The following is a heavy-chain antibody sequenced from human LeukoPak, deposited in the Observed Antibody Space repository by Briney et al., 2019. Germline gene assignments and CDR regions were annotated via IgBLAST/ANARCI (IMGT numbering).Heavy chain of an antibody. CDR3: ARGRYSYGYVFDI. CDR2: IVPILGIA. J-gene: IGHJ3*02. D-gene: IGHD5-18*01. V-gene: IGHV1-69*04. Sequence: SVKVSCKASGGTFSSYAISWVRQAPGQGLEWMGRIVPILGIANYAQKFQGRVTITADKSTSTAYMELSSLRSEDTAVYYCARGRYSYGYVFDIWGQGTMVTVSS. CDR1: GGTFSSYA.